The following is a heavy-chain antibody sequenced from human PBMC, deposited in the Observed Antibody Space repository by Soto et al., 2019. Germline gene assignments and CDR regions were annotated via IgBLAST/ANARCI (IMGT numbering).Heavy chain of an antibody. J-gene: IGHJ6*03. V-gene: IGHV4-34*01. Sequence: SETLSLTCAVYGGSFSGYYWSWIRQPPGKGLEWIGEINHSGSTNYNPSLKSRVTISVDTSKNQFSLKLSSVTAADTAVYYCARGIGYYYYYMDVWGKGTTVTVSS. CDR2: INHSGST. CDR3: ARGIGYYYYYMDV. CDR1: GGSFSGYY.